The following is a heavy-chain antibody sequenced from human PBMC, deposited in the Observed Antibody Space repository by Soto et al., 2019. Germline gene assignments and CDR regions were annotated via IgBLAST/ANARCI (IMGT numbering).Heavy chain of an antibody. V-gene: IGHV4-30-4*01. CDR3: ARDSSSSYYYYYYGMDV. CDR1: GGSISSGDYY. D-gene: IGHD6-6*01. J-gene: IGHJ6*02. CDR2: IYYSGST. Sequence: PSETLSLTCTVSGGSISSGDYYWSWIRQPPGKGLEWIGYIYYSGSTYYNPSLKSRVTISVDTSKNQFSLKLSSVTAADTAVYYCARDSSSSYYYYYYGMDVWGQGTTVTVSS.